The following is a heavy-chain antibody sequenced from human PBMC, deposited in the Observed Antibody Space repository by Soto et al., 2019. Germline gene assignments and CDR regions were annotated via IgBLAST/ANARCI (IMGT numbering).Heavy chain of an antibody. CDR3: ARGGGYYYMDV. CDR2: INHSGST. J-gene: IGHJ6*03. V-gene: IGHV4-34*01. Sequence: PSETLSLTCAVYGVSFSGYYWSWIRQPPGKGLEWIGEINHSGSTNYNPSLKSRVTISVDTSKNQFSLSLSSVTAADTAVYYCARGGGYYYMDVWANGTTVTVSS. CDR1: GVSFSGYY.